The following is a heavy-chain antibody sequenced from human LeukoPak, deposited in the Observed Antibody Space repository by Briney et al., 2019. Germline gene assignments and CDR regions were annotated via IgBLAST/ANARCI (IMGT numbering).Heavy chain of an antibody. CDR3: ARATSYYDFDY. V-gene: IGHV3-53*01. J-gene: IGHJ4*02. CDR1: GFTVSSNY. D-gene: IGHD2/OR15-2a*01. CDR2: IYSGGST. Sequence: GGSLRPSCAASGFTVSSNYMSWVRQAPGKGLEWVSVIYSGGSTYYADSVKGRFTISRDNSKNTLYLQMNSLRAEDTAVYYCARATSYYDFDYWGQGTLVTVSS.